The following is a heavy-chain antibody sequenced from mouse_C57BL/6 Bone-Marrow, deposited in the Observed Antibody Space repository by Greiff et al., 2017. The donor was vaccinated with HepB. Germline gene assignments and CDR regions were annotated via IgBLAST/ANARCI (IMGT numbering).Heavy chain of an antibody. CDR3: ARLGITTGYSFDY. V-gene: IGHV5-12*01. CDR1: GFTFSDYY. D-gene: IGHD2-4*01. J-gene: IGHJ2*01. CDR2: ISNGGGST. Sequence: EVKVEESGGGLVQPGGSLKLSCAASGFTFSDYYMYWVRQTPEKRLEWVAYISNGGGSTYYPDTVKGRFTISRDNAKNTLYLQMSRLKSEDTAMYYCARLGITTGYSFDYWGQGTTLTVSS.